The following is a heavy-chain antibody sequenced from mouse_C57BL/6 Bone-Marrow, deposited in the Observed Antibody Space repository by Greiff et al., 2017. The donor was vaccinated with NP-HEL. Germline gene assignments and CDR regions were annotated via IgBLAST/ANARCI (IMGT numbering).Heavy chain of an antibody. Sequence: EVQLQQSGAELVRPGASVKLSCTASGFNIKDDYMHWVKQRPEQGLEWIGWIDPENGDTEYASKFQGKATITADTSSNTAYLQLSSLTSEDTAVYYCTIYGNYFDYWGQGTTLTVSS. V-gene: IGHV14-4*01. CDR1: GFNIKDDY. CDR3: TIYGNYFDY. J-gene: IGHJ2*01. CDR2: IDPENGDT. D-gene: IGHD2-1*01.